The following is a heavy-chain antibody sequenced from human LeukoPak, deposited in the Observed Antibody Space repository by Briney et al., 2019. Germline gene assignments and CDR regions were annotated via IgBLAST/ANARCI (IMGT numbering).Heavy chain of an antibody. CDR2: IIPILGIA. V-gene: IGHV1-69*04. J-gene: IGHJ4*02. CDR3: ARDQGITMVRGVSSPGNDY. CDR1: GGTFSSYT. D-gene: IGHD3-10*01. Sequence: SVKVSCKASGGTFSSYTISWVRQAPGQGLEWMGGIIPILGIANYAQKLQGRVTITADKSTSTAYMELSSLRSEDTAVYYCARDQGITMVRGVSSPGNDYWGQGTLVTVSS.